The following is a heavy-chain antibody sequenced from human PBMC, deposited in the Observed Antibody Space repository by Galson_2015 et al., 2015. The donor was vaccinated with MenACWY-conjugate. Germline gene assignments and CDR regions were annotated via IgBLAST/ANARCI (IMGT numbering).Heavy chain of an antibody. D-gene: IGHD3-10*02. Sequence: SLRLSCAASGITFSRCCMNWVRQAPGKGLEWISYISPGGGTKYYADSAKGRFTISRDDAENSLFLQLSSLRDEDTAVYYCSWGRNPTVNSMFLDYWGRGTQVIVS. CDR1: GITFSRCC. J-gene: IGHJ4*02. V-gene: IGHV3-48*02. CDR2: ISPGGGTK. CDR3: SWGRNPTVNSMFLDY.